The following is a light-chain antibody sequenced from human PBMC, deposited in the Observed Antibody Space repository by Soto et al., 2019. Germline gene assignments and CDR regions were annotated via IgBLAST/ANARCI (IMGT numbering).Light chain of an antibody. V-gene: IGKV1-33*01. CDR3: RWSALLPTR. Sequence: ALSAYVGVRVNNTCQATQDISNYLNWYQQKPGEAPKLLIYDASKLETGVPSRFSGSGSGTDFSFTISSLPPEDCGLGNSRWSALLPTRFGPQTLLDIK. CDR1: QDISNY. J-gene: IGKJ5*01. CDR2: DAS.